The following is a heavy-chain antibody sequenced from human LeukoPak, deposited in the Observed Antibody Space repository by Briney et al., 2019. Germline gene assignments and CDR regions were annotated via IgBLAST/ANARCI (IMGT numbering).Heavy chain of an antibody. Sequence: SETLSLTCTVSGGSISSADYYWSWIRQPPGKGLEWIGYGYYSGHTYYNPSLKSRLTISLDTSKNHFSLNLSSVTAADTAVYFCARDVRRRGASNYFDNWGQGTLVTVSS. D-gene: IGHD2-2*01. CDR3: ARDVRRRGASNYFDN. J-gene: IGHJ4*02. CDR2: GYYSGHT. CDR1: GGSISSADYY. V-gene: IGHV4-30-4*08.